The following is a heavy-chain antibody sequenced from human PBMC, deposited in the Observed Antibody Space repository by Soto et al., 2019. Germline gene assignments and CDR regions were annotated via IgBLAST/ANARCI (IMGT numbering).Heavy chain of an antibody. J-gene: IGHJ4*02. V-gene: IGHV4-34*01. D-gene: IGHD6-13*01. CDR2: INHSGST. Sequence: SETLSLTCAVYGGSFSGYYWSWIRQPPGKGLEWIGEINHSGSTNYNPSLKSRVTISVDTSKNQFSLKLSSVTAADTAVYYCARGRLIAAAGTLDYWGQGTLVTVSS. CDR3: ARGRLIAAAGTLDY. CDR1: GGSFSGYY.